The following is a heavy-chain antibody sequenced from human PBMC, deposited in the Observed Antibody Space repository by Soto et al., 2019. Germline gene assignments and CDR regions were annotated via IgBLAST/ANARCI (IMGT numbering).Heavy chain of an antibody. CDR3: ARGYYDSSGYSAHIFDY. J-gene: IGHJ4*02. CDR1: GGSISSGGYY. V-gene: IGHV4-31*03. CDR2: IYYSGST. D-gene: IGHD3-22*01. Sequence: PSETLSLTCTVSGGSISSGGYYWSWIRQHPGKGLEWIGYIYYSGSTYYNPSLKSRVTISVDTSKNQFSLKLSSVTAADTAVYYCARGYYDSSGYSAHIFDYWGRGTLVTVSS.